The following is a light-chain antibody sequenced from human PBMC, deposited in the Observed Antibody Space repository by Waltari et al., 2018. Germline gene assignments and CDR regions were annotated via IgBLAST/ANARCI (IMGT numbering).Light chain of an antibody. CDR1: QSITTY. CDR3: QQTYSTPPWT. Sequence: DIQMTQSPSSLSASVGDTVTITCRASQSITTYLNWYQQKAGKAPELRIFGASSLQNGVPSRFSGSGSGTDFTLTINSLQPEYFATYYCQQTYSTPPWTFGQGTNMEI. V-gene: IGKV1-39*01. J-gene: IGKJ1*01. CDR2: GAS.